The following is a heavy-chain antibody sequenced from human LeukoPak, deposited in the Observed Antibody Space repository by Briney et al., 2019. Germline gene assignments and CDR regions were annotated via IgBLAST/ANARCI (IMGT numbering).Heavy chain of an antibody. CDR2: IIPIFGTA. CDR1: GGTFSSYA. V-gene: IGHV1-69*06. Sequence: GASVKVSCKASGGTFSSYAISWVRQAPGQGLEWMGGIIPIFGTANYAQKFQGRVTITADKSTSTAYMELSSLRAEDTAVYYCAKDTAMVPSYWGQGTLVTVSS. D-gene: IGHD5-18*01. CDR3: AKDTAMVPSY. J-gene: IGHJ4*02.